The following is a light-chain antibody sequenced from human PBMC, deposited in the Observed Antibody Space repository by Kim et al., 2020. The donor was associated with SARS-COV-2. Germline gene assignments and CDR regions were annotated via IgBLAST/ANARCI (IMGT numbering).Light chain of an antibody. CDR3: QQYNSYSGT. CDR1: QSISNW. CDR2: DAS. Sequence: ASVGDRVTITCRASQSISNWLAWYQHKPGMAPNLLIYDASSLKSGVPSRFSGSGSGTEFTLTISSLQSDDFATYYCQQYNSYSGTFGQGTKVDIK. V-gene: IGKV1-5*01. J-gene: IGKJ1*01.